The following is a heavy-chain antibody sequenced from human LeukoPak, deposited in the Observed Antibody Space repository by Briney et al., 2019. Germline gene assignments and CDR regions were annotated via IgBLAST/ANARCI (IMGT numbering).Heavy chain of an antibody. D-gene: IGHD3-10*01. V-gene: IGHV3-30*18. CDR1: GFTFSSYG. Sequence: GRSLRLSCAASGFTFSSYGMHWVRQAPGKGLEWVVVKSYDGSNKYYADSVKGRFTISRDNSKNTLYLQMNSLRAEDTAVYYCAKNSGSYEFDYWGQGTLVTVSS. CDR3: AKNSGSYEFDY. J-gene: IGHJ4*02. CDR2: KSYDGSNK.